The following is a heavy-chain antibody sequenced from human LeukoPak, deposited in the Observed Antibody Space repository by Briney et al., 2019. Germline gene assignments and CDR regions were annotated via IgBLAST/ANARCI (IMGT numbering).Heavy chain of an antibody. Sequence: SETLSLTCTVSGGSISSYYWSWIRQPPGKGLEWIGYIYYSGSTNYNPSLKSRVTISVDTSKNQFSLKLGSVTAADTAVYYCARVGRKYYYDSSGYYFDYWGQGTMVTVSS. CDR2: IYYSGST. CDR1: GGSISSYY. CDR3: ARVGRKYYYDSSGYYFDY. V-gene: IGHV4-59*01. D-gene: IGHD3-22*01. J-gene: IGHJ4*03.